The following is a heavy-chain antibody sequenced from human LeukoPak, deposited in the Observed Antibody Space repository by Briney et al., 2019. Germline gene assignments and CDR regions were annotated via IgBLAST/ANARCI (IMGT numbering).Heavy chain of an antibody. CDR1: GGSISSSSYY. CDR3: ARLGFDP. J-gene: IGHJ5*02. CDR2: IYYSGST. V-gene: IGHV4-39*01. Sequence: SETLSLTCTVSGGSISSSSYYWGWVRQPPGKGLEWIGSIYYSGSTYYNPSLKSRVTISVDTSKNQFSLKLSSVTAADTAVYYCARLGFDPWGQGTLVTVSS.